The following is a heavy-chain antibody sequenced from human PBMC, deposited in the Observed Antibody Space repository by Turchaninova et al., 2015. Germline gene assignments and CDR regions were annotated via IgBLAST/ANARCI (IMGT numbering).Heavy chain of an antibody. V-gene: IGHV4-59*01. CDR3: AREAAGAIDI. CDR1: GGSLSSYY. D-gene: IGHD6-25*01. CDR2: IYYSGST. J-gene: IGHJ3*02. Sequence: QVQLQASGPGLVKPSAPLSLTCTVSGGSLSSYYWIWVRQPPVKGLEWIGFIYYSGSTNYNPSLKSRVTISVDTAMDQFSLNLSSVTAADTAAYYCAREAAGAIDIWGQGTMVTVSS.